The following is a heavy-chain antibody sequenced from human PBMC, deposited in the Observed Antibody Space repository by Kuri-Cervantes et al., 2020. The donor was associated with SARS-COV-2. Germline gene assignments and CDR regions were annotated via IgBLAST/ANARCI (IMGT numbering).Heavy chain of an antibody. CDR3: ARHRHWNSADAFDI. V-gene: IGHV4-39*01. J-gene: IGHJ3*02. D-gene: IGHD1-7*01. Sequence: SETLSLTCPVSGGPISSSSYYWGWIRQPPGKGLEWIGSIYYSGSTYYNPSLKSPVTISVDTSKNQFSLKLCSVTAADTAVYSCARHRHWNSADAFDIWGQGTMVTVSS. CDR1: GGPISSSSYY. CDR2: IYYSGST.